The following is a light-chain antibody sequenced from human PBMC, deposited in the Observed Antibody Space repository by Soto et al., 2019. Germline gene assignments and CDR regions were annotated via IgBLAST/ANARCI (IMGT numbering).Light chain of an antibody. CDR2: DAS. V-gene: IGKV3-20*01. CDR1: QSVGTY. CDR3: QHYGSSLWT. Sequence: ENVLTQSPGTLSLSPGERATLSCRASQSVGTYLAWYQQKPGQAPRLLIFDASKRATGIPARFSGSGSGTDFTLTISRLEPEDFAVYYCQHYGSSLWTFGQGTKVDIK. J-gene: IGKJ1*01.